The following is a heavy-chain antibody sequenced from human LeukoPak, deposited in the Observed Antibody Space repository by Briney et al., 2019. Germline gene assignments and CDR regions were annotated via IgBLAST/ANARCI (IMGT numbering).Heavy chain of an antibody. V-gene: IGHV4-38-2*02. D-gene: IGHD2-8*02. CDR1: GYSTSSAYY. J-gene: IGHJ4*02. CDR2: FHYSGST. Sequence: PSETLSLTCTVSGYSTSSAYYWGWIRQSPGKGLEWIGSFHYSGSTSYNPSLKSRVTISVDSSKNQFSLRLSSVTAADTAAYHCARGFWSRYYDYWGQGTLVTVSS. CDR3: ARGFWSRYYDY.